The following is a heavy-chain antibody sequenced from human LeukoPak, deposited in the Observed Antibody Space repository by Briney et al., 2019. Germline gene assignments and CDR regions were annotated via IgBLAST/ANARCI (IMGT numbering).Heavy chain of an antibody. CDR2: INPSGGST. V-gene: IGHV1-46*01. J-gene: IGHJ4*02. Sequence: GASVKVSCKASGYTFTNYYMHWVRQAPGQGLEWMGIINPSGGSTSYAQKFQGRVTMTRDTSTSTVYMELSSLRSEDTAVYYCARAPGITIFGVVIEYYFDYWGQGTLVTVSS. D-gene: IGHD3-3*01. CDR1: GYTFTNYY. CDR3: ARAPGITIFGVVIEYYFDY.